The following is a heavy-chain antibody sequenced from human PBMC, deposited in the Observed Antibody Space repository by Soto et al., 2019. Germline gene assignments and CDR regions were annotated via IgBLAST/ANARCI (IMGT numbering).Heavy chain of an antibody. V-gene: IGHV3-7*01. CDR1: GFTFSSNW. CDR3: ARTNY. CDR2: IKQDGSEK. Sequence: EVQLVESGGGLVQPGGSLRLSCAASGFTFSSNWMSWVRQAPGKGLEWVANIKQDGSEKYYVDSVKGRFTISRDNAKNSLYLQMNSLRAEDTAVYYCARTNYWGQGTLVTVSS. J-gene: IGHJ4*02.